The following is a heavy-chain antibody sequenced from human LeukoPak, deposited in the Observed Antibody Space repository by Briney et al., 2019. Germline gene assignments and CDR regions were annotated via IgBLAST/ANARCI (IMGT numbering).Heavy chain of an antibody. CDR3: AREVYDNYYYYMDV. CDR2: IYYSGST. V-gene: IGHV4-39*07. J-gene: IGHJ6*03. D-gene: IGHD5/OR15-5a*01. CDR1: GDSISSTNYY. Sequence: PSETLSLTCTVSGDSISSTNYYWGWIRQPPGKGLEWIGSIYYSGSTYYNPSLKSRVTISVDTSKNQFSLKLSSVTAADTAVYYCAREVYDNYYYYMDVWGKGTTVTVSS.